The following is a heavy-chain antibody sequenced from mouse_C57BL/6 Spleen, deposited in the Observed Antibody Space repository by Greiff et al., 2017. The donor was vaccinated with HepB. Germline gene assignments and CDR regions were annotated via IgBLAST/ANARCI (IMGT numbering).Heavy chain of an antibody. Sequence: VQLQQSGAELARPGASVKLSCKASGYTFTSYGISWVKQRTGQGLEWIGEIYPRSGNTYYNEKFKGKATLSADKSSSTAYMELRSLTSEDSAVYFCARDHYYGSSRYAMDYWGQGTSVTVSS. CDR3: ARDHYYGSSRYAMDY. CDR2: IYPRSGNT. D-gene: IGHD1-1*01. J-gene: IGHJ4*01. V-gene: IGHV1-81*01. CDR1: GYTFTSYG.